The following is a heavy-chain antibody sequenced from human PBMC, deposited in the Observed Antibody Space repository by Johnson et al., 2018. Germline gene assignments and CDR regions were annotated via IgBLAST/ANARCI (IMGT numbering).Heavy chain of an antibody. J-gene: IGHJ6*03. Sequence: VQLLESGGGVVQPGRSLRLSCAASGFTFSSYTLHWVRQVPDKGLEWVSLISSDGTNKHYADSVKGRFTISRDNSKNTLYLQMDSLRAEDTAVYYCARPDFNYYYMDVWGKGTTVTVSS. CDR2: ISSDGTNK. CDR3: ARPDFNYYYMDV. V-gene: IGHV3-30-3*01. CDR1: GFTFSSYT.